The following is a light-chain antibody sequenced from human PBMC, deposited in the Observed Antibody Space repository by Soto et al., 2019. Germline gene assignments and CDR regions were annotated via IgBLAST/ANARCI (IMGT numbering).Light chain of an antibody. V-gene: IGLV1-44*01. CDR1: SSNIGSNT. J-gene: IGLJ1*01. Sequence: QSVLTQPPSASGTPGQRVTISCSGSSSNIGSNTVNWYQQLPGTAPKLLIYSNNQRPSGVPDRFSGSKSGTSASLAISGLKSEDEAHYYCEAWDDRLNVYYVFGTGTKVTVL. CDR3: EAWDDRLNVYYV. CDR2: SNN.